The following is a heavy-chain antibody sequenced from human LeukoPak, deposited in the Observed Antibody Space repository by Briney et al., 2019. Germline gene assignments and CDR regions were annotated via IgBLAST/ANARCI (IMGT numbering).Heavy chain of an antibody. J-gene: IGHJ4*02. CDR1: GGSISSGGYS. CDR2: IYYSGTT. V-gene: IGHV4-61*08. CDR3: ARDRVRGNSNPFFDY. D-gene: IGHD4-11*01. Sequence: SETLSLTCAVSGGSISSGGYSWSWIRQPPGKGLEWIGYIYYSGTTNYNPSLKSRVTISVDTSKNQFSLKLSSVTAADTAVYYCARDRVRGNSNPFFDYWGQGTLVTVSS.